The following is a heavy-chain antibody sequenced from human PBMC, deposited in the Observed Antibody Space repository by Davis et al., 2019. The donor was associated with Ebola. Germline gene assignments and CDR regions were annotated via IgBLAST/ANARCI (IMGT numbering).Heavy chain of an antibody. Sequence: GGSLRLSCAASGFTFSSYAMSWVRQAPGKGLEWVSAISGSGGSTYYADSVKGRFTISRDNAKNTLYLQMNSLRAEDTAVYYCARDIGLNYDFRDGMDVWGQGTTVTVSS. CDR3: ARDIGLNYDFRDGMDV. V-gene: IGHV3-23*01. J-gene: IGHJ6*02. D-gene: IGHD3-3*01. CDR1: GFTFSSYA. CDR2: ISGSGGST.